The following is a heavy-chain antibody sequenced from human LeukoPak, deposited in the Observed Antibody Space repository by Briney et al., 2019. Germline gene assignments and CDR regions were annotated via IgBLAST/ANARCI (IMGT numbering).Heavy chain of an antibody. CDR2: IQNTGGT. CDR3: VKHGSGWSFDY. D-gene: IGHD6-19*01. J-gene: IGHJ4*02. Sequence: SETLSLTCTVSSASISSYYWGWIRQSPGKGLEWIGYIQNTGGTNYNPSLKSRVSISKDTSKNQFSLQVRSVTAADTAVYYCVKHGSGWSFDYWGQGTLVTVSS. CDR1: SASISSYY. V-gene: IGHV4-59*01.